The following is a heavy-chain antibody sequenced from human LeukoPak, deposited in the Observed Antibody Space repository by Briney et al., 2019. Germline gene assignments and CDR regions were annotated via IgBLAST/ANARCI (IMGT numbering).Heavy chain of an antibody. Sequence: KASETLSLTCTVSGYSISSGYYWGWIRQPPGKGLEWIGSIYHSGSTYYNPSLKSRVTISVDTSKNQFSLKLSSVTAADTAVYYCARDRPAIGSGSVLYWGQGTLVTVSS. CDR2: IYHSGST. CDR1: GYSISSGYY. V-gene: IGHV4-38-2*02. D-gene: IGHD3-10*01. J-gene: IGHJ4*02. CDR3: ARDRPAIGSGSVLY.